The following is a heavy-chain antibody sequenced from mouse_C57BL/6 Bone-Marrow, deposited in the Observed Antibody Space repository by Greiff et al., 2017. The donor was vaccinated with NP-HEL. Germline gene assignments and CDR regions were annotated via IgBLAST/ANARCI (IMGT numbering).Heavy chain of an antibody. CDR3: ARMAPYFDY. V-gene: IGHV1-54*01. CDR2: INPGSGGT. CDR1: GYAFTNYL. J-gene: IGHJ2*01. Sequence: QVQLQQSGAELVRPGTSVKVSCKASGYAFTNYLIEWVKQRPGQGLEWIGVINPGSGGTNYNEKFKGKATLTADKSSSTAYMQLSSLTSEDSAVYFCARMAPYFDYWGQGTTLTVSS.